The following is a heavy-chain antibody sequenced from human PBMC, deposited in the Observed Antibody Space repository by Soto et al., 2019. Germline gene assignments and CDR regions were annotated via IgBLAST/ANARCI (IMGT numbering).Heavy chain of an antibody. J-gene: IGHJ3*02. D-gene: IGHD6-6*01. CDR2: IYSGGST. CDR1: GFTVSSNY. Sequence: GGSLRLSCAASGFTVSSNYMSWVRQAPGKGLEWVSVIYSGGSTYYADSVKGRFTISRDNSKNTLYLQMNSLRAEDTAVYYCARGRQLDAFDIWGQGTMVTVSS. V-gene: IGHV3-53*01. CDR3: ARGRQLDAFDI.